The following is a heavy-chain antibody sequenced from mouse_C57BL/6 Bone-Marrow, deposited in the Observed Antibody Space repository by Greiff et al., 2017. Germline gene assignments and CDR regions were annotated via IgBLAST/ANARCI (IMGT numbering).Heavy chain of an antibody. D-gene: IGHD1-1*01. Sequence: EVQGVESGEGLVKPGGSLKLSCAASGFTFSSYAMSWVRQTPEKRLEWVAYISSGGDYIYYADTVKGRFTISRDNARNTLYLQMSSLQSEDTAMYYCTRDPLSSYAMDYWGQGTSVTVSS. CDR2: ISSGGDYI. CDR3: TRDPLSSYAMDY. V-gene: IGHV5-9-1*02. CDR1: GFTFSSYA. J-gene: IGHJ4*01.